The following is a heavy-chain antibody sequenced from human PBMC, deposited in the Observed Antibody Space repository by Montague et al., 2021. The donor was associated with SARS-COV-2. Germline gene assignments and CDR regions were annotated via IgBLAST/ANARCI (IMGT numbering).Heavy chain of an antibody. D-gene: IGHD2-2*01. J-gene: IGHJ6*02. CDR2: IYYSGST. CDR1: GFTVSSNY. Sequence: LRLSCAASGFTVSSNYMSWVRQAPGKGLEWIGYIYYSGSTNYNPSLKSRVIISVDTSKNQFSLKLSSVTAADTAVYYCARRGVVPAGMEYYYYGMDVWGQGTTVTVSS. CDR3: ARRGVVPAGMEYYYYGMDV. V-gene: IGHV4-59*08.